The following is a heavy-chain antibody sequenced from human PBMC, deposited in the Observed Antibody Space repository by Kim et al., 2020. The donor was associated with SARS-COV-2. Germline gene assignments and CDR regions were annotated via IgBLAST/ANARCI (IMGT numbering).Heavy chain of an antibody. V-gene: IGHV3-49*03. CDR1: GFTFGDYA. Sequence: GGSLRLSCTASGFTFGDYAMSWFRQAPGKGLEWVGFIRSKAYGGTTEYAASVKGRFTISRDDSKSIAYLQMNSLKTEDTAVYYCTRDGDPGEDDYWGQGTLVTVSS. J-gene: IGHJ4*02. CDR2: IRSKAYGGTT. D-gene: IGHD3-10*01. CDR3: TRDGDPGEDDY.